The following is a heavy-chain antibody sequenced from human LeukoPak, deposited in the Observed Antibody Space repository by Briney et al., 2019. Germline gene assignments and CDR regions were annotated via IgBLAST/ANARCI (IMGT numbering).Heavy chain of an antibody. D-gene: IGHD3-22*01. CDR2: IYDSGYT. CDR3: ARGGHYDSSGYPF. CDR1: GGSIRTYY. J-gene: IGHJ4*02. V-gene: IGHV4-59*01. Sequence: PSETLSLTCTVSGGSIRTYYWSWIRQPPGKGLGWIGFIYDSGYTKYNPSLKSRATISVDMSKNQFSLKLSSVTAADTAVYYCARGGHYDSSGYPFWGQGTLVTVSS.